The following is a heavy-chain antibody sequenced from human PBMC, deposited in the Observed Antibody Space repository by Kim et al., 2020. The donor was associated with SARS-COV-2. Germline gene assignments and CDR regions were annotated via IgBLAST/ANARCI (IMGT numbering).Heavy chain of an antibody. Sequence: GGSLRLSCAASGFTFSSYAMSWVRQAPGKGLEWVSAISGSGGSTYYADSVKGRFTISRDNSKNTLYLQMNSLRAEDTAVYYCAKYLGGYCSGGSCYYWGQGTRVTVSA. CDR1: GFTFSSYA. V-gene: IGHV3-23*01. CDR3: AKYLGGYCSGGSCYY. CDR2: ISGSGGST. J-gene: IGHJ4*02. D-gene: IGHD2-15*01.